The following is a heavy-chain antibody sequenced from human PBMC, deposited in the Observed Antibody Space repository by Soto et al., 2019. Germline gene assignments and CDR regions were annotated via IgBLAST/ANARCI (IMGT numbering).Heavy chain of an antibody. Sequence: ETLSLTCTVSGGSISSSSYYWGWIRQPPGKGLEWIGSIYYSGSTYYNPSLKSRVTISVDTSKNQFSLKLSSVTAADTAVYYCARHFPSLYCSGGSCYEGSFDYWGQGTLVTVSS. CDR1: GGSISSSSYY. D-gene: IGHD2-15*01. J-gene: IGHJ4*02. CDR2: IYYSGST. V-gene: IGHV4-39*01. CDR3: ARHFPSLYCSGGSCYEGSFDY.